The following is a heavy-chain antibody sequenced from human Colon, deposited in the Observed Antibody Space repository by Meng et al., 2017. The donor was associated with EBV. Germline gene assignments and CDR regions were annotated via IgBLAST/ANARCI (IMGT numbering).Heavy chain of an antibody. V-gene: IGHV4-4*02. CDR3: ARVGAYCGGDCYHPR. Sequence: LREAGPGRVKPSGTLSLTCAVSGGSLSRRNWWSWVRQPPGKGLEWIGEIYHSGSTNYNPSLKSRVTISVDESKNQFSLRLSSVTAADTAVYYCARVGAYCGGDCYHPRWGQGTLVTVSS. D-gene: IGHD2-21*02. J-gene: IGHJ4*02. CDR2: IYHSGST. CDR1: GGSLSRRNW.